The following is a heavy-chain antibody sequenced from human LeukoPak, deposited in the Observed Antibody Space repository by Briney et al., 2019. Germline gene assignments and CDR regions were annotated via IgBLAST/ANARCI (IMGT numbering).Heavy chain of an antibody. CDR1: GFTFSSYG. J-gene: IGHJ6*03. Sequence: GGSLRLSCAASGFTFSSYGMSWGRQAPGKGLEWVSGISAGGSNTYYADSVMGRFTISRDNAKNSLYLQMNSLRTEDTALYYCAKSGAATFYYYYYMDVWGKGTTVTISS. CDR2: ISAGGSNT. D-gene: IGHD2-15*01. V-gene: IGHV3-23*01. CDR3: AKSGAATFYYYYYMDV.